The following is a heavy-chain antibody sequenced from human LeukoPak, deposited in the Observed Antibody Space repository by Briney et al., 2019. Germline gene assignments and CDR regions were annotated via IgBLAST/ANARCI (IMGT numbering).Heavy chain of an antibody. D-gene: IGHD2-15*01. J-gene: IGHJ4*02. CDR3: ARAKVGQTYLDY. Sequence: SETLSLTCTVSGGSISSYYWSWIRQPPGKGLEWIGYIYYSGSTNYNPSLKSRVTISVDTSKNQFSLKLSSVTAADTAVYYCARAKVGQTYLDYWGQGTLVTVSS. CDR1: GGSISSYY. V-gene: IGHV4-59*01. CDR2: IYYSGST.